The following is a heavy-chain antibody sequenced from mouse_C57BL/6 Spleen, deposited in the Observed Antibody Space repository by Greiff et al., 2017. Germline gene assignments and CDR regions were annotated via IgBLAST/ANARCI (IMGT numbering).Heavy chain of an antibody. Sequence: EVQLVESGPGLVKPSQSLSLTCSVTGYSITSGYYWNWIRQFPGNKLEWMGYISYDGSNNYNPSLKNRISITRDTSKNQFFLKLNSVTTEDTATYYCAREYYGKRYFDYWGQGTTLTVSS. V-gene: IGHV3-6*01. J-gene: IGHJ2*01. CDR2: ISYDGSN. CDR1: GYSITSGYY. CDR3: AREYYGKRYFDY. D-gene: IGHD2-1*01.